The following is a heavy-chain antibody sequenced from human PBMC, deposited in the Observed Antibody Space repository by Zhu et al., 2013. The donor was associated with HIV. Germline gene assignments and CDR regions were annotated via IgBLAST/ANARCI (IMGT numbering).Heavy chain of an antibody. CDR2: INPSGGST. Sequence: QVQLVQSGAEVKKPGASVKVSCKASGYTFTSYYMHWVRQAPGQGLEWMGIINPSGGSTSYAQKFQGRVTMTRDTSTSTVYMELSSLRSEDTAVYYCARVKHYYDSSGYSMYYFDYWGQGTLVTVSS. D-gene: IGHD3-22*01. V-gene: IGHV1-46*01. CDR1: GYTFTSYY. J-gene: IGHJ4*02. CDR3: ARVKHYYDSSGYSMYYFDY.